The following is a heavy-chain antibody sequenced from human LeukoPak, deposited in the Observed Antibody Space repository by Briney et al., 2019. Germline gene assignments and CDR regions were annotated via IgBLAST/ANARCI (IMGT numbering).Heavy chain of an antibody. CDR2: IDEDGDVK. Sequence: GGSLRLSCAASGFSFRSHWMAWVRQAPGKGLEWLANIDEDGDVKSYVESVKGRFTISRDNAKNSLYLQMNSLRAEDTAVYYCARVSGVWETADYWGQGTLVTVSS. V-gene: IGHV3-7*01. CDR1: GFSFRSHW. J-gene: IGHJ4*02. D-gene: IGHD2-8*02. CDR3: ARVSGVWETADY.